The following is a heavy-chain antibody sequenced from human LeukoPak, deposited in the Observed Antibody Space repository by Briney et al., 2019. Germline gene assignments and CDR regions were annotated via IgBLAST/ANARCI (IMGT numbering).Heavy chain of an antibody. CDR1: GYTFTGYY. D-gene: IGHD2-8*02. CDR2: INPNSGGS. CDR3: ARDWVGYGAPSHLDY. J-gene: IGHJ4*02. V-gene: IGHV1-2*02. Sequence: ASVKVSCKASGYTFTGYYMHWVRQAPGQGLEWMGWINPNSGGSNYAQKFQGRVTMTRDTSISTAYMELTRLTSDDTAVYYCARDWVGYGAPSHLDYWGQGTLVTVSS.